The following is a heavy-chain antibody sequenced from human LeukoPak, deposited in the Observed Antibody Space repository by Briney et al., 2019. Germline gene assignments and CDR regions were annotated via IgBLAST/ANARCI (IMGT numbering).Heavy chain of an antibody. CDR1: GFTFSSYG. V-gene: IGHV3-30*02. CDR2: IRYDGSNK. D-gene: IGHD5-12*01. CDR3: AREVRGYDRYYYYGMDV. J-gene: IGHJ6*02. Sequence: GGSLRLSCAASGFTFSSYGMHWVRQAPGKGLEWVAFIRYDGSNKYYADSVKGRFTISRDNSKNTLYLQMNSLRAEDTAVYYCAREVRGYDRYYYYGMDVWGQGTTVTVSS.